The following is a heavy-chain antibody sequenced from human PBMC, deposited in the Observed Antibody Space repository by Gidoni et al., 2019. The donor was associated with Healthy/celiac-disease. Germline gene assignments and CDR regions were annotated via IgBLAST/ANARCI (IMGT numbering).Heavy chain of an antibody. CDR3: ARSSKYSSGWYGNYYYGMDV. V-gene: IGHV1-69*01. CDR1: GGTFSSYA. CDR2: IIPIFGTA. J-gene: IGHJ6*02. Sequence: QVQLVQSGAEVKKPGSSVKVSCKASGGTFSSYAISWVRQAPGQGLEWMGGIIPIFGTANYAQKFQGRVTITADESTSTAYMELSSLRSEDTAVYYCARSSKYSSGWYGNYYYGMDVWGQGTTVTVSS. D-gene: IGHD6-19*01.